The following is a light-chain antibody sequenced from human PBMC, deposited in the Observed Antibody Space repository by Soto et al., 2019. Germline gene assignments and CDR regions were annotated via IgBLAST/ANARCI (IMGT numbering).Light chain of an antibody. V-gene: IGLV1-47*01. J-gene: IGLJ7*01. Sequence: QSVLTQPPSASGTPGQRVTISCSASSSNIGSNYVYWYQQLPGTAPKLLIYRNNQRPSGVPDRFSGSKSGTSASLAISGLRSEDEADYYCAAWDDSLSGRMFGGGTQLTVL. CDR2: RNN. CDR1: SSNIGSNY. CDR3: AAWDDSLSGRM.